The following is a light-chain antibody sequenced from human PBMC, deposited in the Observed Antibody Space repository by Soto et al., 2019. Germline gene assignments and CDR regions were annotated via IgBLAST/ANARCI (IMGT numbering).Light chain of an antibody. J-gene: IGLJ1*01. V-gene: IGLV2-14*01. Sequence: QSVLTQPASVSGSPGQSIAISCTGTSSDVGGYSYVSWYQQQPGKAPKLVISDVRNRPSGVSDRFSGSKSGNTASLTISGLQTEDEADYYCASYTTSSTYVFGTGTQLTVL. CDR1: SSDVGGYSY. CDR3: ASYTTSSTYV. CDR2: DVR.